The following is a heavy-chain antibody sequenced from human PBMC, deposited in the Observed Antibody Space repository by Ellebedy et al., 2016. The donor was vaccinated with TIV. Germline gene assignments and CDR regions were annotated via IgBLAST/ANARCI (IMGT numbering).Heavy chain of an antibody. D-gene: IGHD1-26*01. J-gene: IGHJ4*02. V-gene: IGHV3-66*01. CDR1: GFTVSSNY. Sequence: GESLKISCAASGFTVSSNYMSWVRQAPGKGLDWVSVIYSGGSTYYADSVKGRFTISRDNSKNTLYLQMNSLSAEDTAVYYCARDGYSGSYYYFDYWGQGTLVTVSS. CDR2: IYSGGST. CDR3: ARDGYSGSYYYFDY.